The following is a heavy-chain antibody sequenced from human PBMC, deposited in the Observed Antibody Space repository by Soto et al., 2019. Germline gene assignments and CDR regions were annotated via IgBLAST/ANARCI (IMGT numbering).Heavy chain of an antibody. D-gene: IGHD3-22*01. Sequence: PGGFLRLSCAASGFTYSSDALSWVRQAPGKGLGWVSAISGSGGSTYYADSVKGRFTISRDNSKNTLYLQMNSLRAEDTAVYYCAKDRGDYYDSSGQPWYRGQGTLVTVSS. CDR1: GFTYSSDA. CDR3: AKDRGDYYDSSGQPWY. CDR2: ISGSGGST. V-gene: IGHV3-23*01. J-gene: IGHJ4*02.